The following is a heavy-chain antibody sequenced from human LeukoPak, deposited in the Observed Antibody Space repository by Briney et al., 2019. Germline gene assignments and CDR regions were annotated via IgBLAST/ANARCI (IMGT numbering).Heavy chain of an antibody. Sequence: SVKVSCKASGGTFSRYAISWVRQAPGQGLEWMGGIIPIFGTANYAQKSQGRVTIIADESTSTAYMELSRLRSEDTAVYYCARGYYYESSGYYHFDYWGQGTLVTVSS. CDR2: IIPIFGTA. CDR3: ARGYYYESSGYYHFDY. CDR1: GGTFSRYA. V-gene: IGHV1-69*13. D-gene: IGHD3-22*01. J-gene: IGHJ4*02.